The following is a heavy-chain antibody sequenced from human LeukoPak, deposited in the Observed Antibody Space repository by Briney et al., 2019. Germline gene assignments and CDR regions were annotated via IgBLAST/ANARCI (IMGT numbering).Heavy chain of an antibody. D-gene: IGHD7-27*01. CDR2: IYYSGRT. CDR3: ASANWGSSEYYFDY. CDR1: GGSISSSCFY. Sequence: SDTLSLTCTVSGGSISSSCFYWVWIRQPPGKGLEWIGSIYYSGRTYYNPSHKSRVTISVDTSKTQFSLTLSSVTAADRAGFYCASANWGSSEYYFDYWGQGTLVTVSS. V-gene: IGHV4-39*01. J-gene: IGHJ4*02.